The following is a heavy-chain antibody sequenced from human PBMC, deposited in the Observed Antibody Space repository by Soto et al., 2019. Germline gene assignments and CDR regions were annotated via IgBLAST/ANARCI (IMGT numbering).Heavy chain of an antibody. CDR2: ISSSGSSI. CDR1: GVTFCIYS. CDR3: ARDGSASGSYYWFDN. Sequence: GGSLRLSCAASGVTFCIYSMSWVRQAPGRGLEWVSFISSSGSSIFYADSVRGRFTISRDDAKNSLYLQMNSLRAEDTAVYYCARDGSASGSYYWFDNWGQGTLVTVSS. J-gene: IGHJ4*02. V-gene: IGHV3-48*04. D-gene: IGHD1-26*01.